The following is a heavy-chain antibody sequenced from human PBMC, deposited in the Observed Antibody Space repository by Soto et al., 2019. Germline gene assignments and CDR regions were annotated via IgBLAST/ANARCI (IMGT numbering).Heavy chain of an antibody. V-gene: IGHV1-69*08. Sequence: QVQLVQSGAEVKKPGSSVKVSCKASGGTFSSYTISWVRQAPGQGLEWMGRIIPILGTANYAQKFQGRVTITADKSTSATCMELRSLGSEDTAGYYCAGLAVDTVAFYIWGQGTMVTVSS. CDR3: AGLAVDTVAFYI. J-gene: IGHJ3*02. D-gene: IGHD6-19*01. CDR2: IIPILGTA. CDR1: GGTFSSYT.